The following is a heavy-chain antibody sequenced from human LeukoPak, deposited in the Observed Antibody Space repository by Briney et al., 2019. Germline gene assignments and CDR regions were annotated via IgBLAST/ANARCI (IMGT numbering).Heavy chain of an antibody. CDR3: ARGGPIVATIPEAI. D-gene: IGHD5-12*01. Sequence: SGGSLRLSCAASGFTFSSYSMNWVRQAPGKGLEWVSSISSSSSYIYYADSVKGRFTISRDNAKNSLYLQMNSLRAEDTAVYYCARGGPIVATIPEAIWGQGTMVTV. V-gene: IGHV3-21*01. CDR2: ISSSSSYI. J-gene: IGHJ3*02. CDR1: GFTFSSYS.